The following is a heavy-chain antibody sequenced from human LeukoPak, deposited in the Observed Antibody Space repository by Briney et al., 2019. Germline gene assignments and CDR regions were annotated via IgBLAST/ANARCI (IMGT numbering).Heavy chain of an antibody. J-gene: IGHJ4*02. V-gene: IGHV3-30*03. D-gene: IGHD7-27*01. Sequence: PGGSLRLSCAASGFTFSSYGMHWVRQAPGKGLEWVAVISYDGSNKYYADSVKGRFTISRDNSKNTLYLQMNSLRAEDTAVYYCARETGEVAGFDYWGQGTLVTVSS. CDR1: GFTFSSYG. CDR3: ARETGEVAGFDY. CDR2: ISYDGSNK.